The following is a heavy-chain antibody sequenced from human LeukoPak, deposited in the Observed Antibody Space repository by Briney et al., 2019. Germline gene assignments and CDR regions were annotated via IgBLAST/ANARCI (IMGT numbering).Heavy chain of an antibody. CDR3: AKDPGYRDF. D-gene: IGHD5-18*01. V-gene: IGHV3-30*02. CDR2: IRNDGSNN. CDR1: GFTFSNYG. Sequence: GGSLRLSCAASGFTFSNYGMHWVRQAPGKGLEWVAYIRNDGSNNYYEDSVKGRFTISRDNSKNTLYLQMNSLRAEDTAMYFCAKDPGYRDFWGQGTLVTVSS. J-gene: IGHJ4*02.